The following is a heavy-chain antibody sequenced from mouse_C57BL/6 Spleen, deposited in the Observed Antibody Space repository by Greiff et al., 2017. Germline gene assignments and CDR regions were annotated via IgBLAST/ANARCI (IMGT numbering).Heavy chain of an antibody. Sequence: EVKLMESGGGLVQPGGSLKLSCAASGFTFSDYGMAWVRQAPRKGPEWVAFISNLAYSIYYADTVTGRFTISRENAKNTLYLEMSSLRSEDTAMYYGARRGGSSYGAMDYWGQGTSVTVSS. CDR3: ARRGGSSYGAMDY. CDR2: ISNLAYSI. J-gene: IGHJ4*01. D-gene: IGHD1-1*01. V-gene: IGHV5-15*01. CDR1: GFTFSDYG.